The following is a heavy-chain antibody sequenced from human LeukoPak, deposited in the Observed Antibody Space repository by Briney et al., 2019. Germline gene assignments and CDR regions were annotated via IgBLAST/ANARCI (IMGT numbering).Heavy chain of an antibody. CDR3: ASPEPAYYYDSSGLPSGY. J-gene: IGHJ4*02. Sequence: GGSLRLSCAASGFTFSSYAMSWVRQAPEKGLEWVSAISGSGGSTYYADSVKGRFTISRDNSKNTLYLQMNSLRAEDTAVYYCASPEPAYYYDSSGLPSGYWGQGTLVTVSS. CDR2: ISGSGGST. V-gene: IGHV3-23*01. CDR1: GFTFSSYA. D-gene: IGHD3-22*01.